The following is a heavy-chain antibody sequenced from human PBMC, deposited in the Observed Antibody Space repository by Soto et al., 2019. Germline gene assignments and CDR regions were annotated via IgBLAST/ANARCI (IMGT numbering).Heavy chain of an antibody. V-gene: IGHV1-18*01. CDR3: ARATSFSGSFDFDY. CDR2: ISAYNGNT. Sequence: ASVKVSCKASGYTFTSYGISCVRQAPGQELEWMGWISAYNGNTNYAQKLQGRVTMTTDTSTSTAYMELRSLRSDDTAVYYCARATSFSGSFDFDYWGQGTLVTVSS. J-gene: IGHJ4*02. CDR1: GYTFTSYG. D-gene: IGHD1-26*01.